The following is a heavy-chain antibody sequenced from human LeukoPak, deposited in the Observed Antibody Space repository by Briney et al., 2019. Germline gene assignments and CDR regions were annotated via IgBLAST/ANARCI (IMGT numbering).Heavy chain of an antibody. V-gene: IGHV1-18*01. Sequence: ASVKVSCKASGGTFSSHAISWVRQAPGQGLEWMGWISAYTGYTNYTQRLQGRVTMTTDSSTTTAYMELRSLRSDDTAVYYCARDRGRGLDYWGQGTLVTVSS. CDR1: GGTFSSHA. CDR3: ARDRGRGLDY. J-gene: IGHJ4*02. D-gene: IGHD1-26*01. CDR2: ISAYTGYT.